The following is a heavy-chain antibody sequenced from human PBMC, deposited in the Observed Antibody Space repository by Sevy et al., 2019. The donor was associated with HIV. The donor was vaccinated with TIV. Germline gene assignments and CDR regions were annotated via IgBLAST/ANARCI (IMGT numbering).Heavy chain of an antibody. D-gene: IGHD3-3*01. CDR1: GFTFSSYA. Sequence: GESLKISCAASGFTFSSYAMSWVRQAPGKGLEWVSAISGSGGSTYYADSVKGRFTISRDNSKNTLYLQMNSLRAEDTAVYYCAKARGYYDNWFDPWGQGTLVTVSS. CDR2: ISGSGGST. CDR3: AKARGYYDNWFDP. J-gene: IGHJ5*02. V-gene: IGHV3-23*01.